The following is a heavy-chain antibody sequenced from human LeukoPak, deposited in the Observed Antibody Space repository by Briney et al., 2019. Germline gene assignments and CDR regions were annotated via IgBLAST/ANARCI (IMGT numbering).Heavy chain of an antibody. V-gene: IGHV3-33*01. D-gene: IGHD3-22*01. Sequence: PGGSLRLSCAASGFTFSSYGMHWVRQAPGKGLEWVALIWYDGTSKYYADSVKGRFTTSRDTSRNTLYLQMNSLRTEDTAVYYCARASDHYDTNPDYWGQGTLVTVSS. CDR3: ARASDHYDTNPDY. J-gene: IGHJ4*02. CDR2: IWYDGTSK. CDR1: GFTFSSYG.